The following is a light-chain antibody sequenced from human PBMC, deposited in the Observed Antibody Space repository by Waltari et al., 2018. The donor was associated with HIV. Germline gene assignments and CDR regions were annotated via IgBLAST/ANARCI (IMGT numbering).Light chain of an antibody. V-gene: IGLV2-14*01. CDR1: RSDVGGHSY. CDR2: AVS. CDR3: CSYTTTNNFVL. Sequence: QSALTQPASVSGSPRQAITISCTGTRSDVGGHSYVPWYQQHPGKVPVILIYAVSNRPSVVSSRFSGSKSGNTASLTISGLQAEDEADYYCCSYTTTNNFVLFGGGTKLTVL. J-gene: IGLJ2*01.